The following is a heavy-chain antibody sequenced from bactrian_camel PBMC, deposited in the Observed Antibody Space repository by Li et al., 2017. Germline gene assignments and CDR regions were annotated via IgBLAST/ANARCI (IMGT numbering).Heavy chain of an antibody. J-gene: IGHJ6*01. V-gene: IGHV3-2*01. CDR2: INDDGSNI. D-gene: IGHD3*01. CDR3: APYLMRDGTSDSAAFGY. Sequence: HVQLVESGGGLVQPGGSLRLSCAASGFTISGNLMSWVRQAPGKGLDWVARINDDGSNIGYSDSVKGRFTISRDNAKNTVYLQMNSLKSEDTALYYCAPYLMRDGTSDSAAFGYWGQGTQVTVS. CDR1: GFTISGNL.